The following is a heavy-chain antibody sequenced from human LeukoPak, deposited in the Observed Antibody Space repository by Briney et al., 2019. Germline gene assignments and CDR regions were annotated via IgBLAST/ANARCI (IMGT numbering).Heavy chain of an antibody. Sequence: GGSLRLSCVASGFPFSGYWMDWVRQAPGKGMEWVANINQDGTTQYFAPSVKGRFSISRDNAKNSLYLQMNSLRAEDTAVYNCSRSLDYLGQGALVTVSS. CDR3: SRSLDY. CDR2: INQDGTTQ. J-gene: IGHJ4*02. CDR1: GFPFSGYW. V-gene: IGHV3-7*01.